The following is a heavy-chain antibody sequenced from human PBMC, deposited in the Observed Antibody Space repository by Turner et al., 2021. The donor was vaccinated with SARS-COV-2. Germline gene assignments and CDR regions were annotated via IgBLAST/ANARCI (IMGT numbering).Heavy chain of an antibody. CDR3: ARVGSYGRRDVDY. Sequence: EVQQVESGGGLIQPGGSLRLSCAASGFTVSSNYMSWVRQAPGKGLEWVSVIYSGGSTYYADSVKGRFTISRDNSKNTLYLQMNSLRAEDTAVYYCARVGSYGRRDVDYWGQGTLVTVSS. CDR2: IYSGGST. V-gene: IGHV3-53*01. J-gene: IGHJ4*02. CDR1: GFTVSSNY. D-gene: IGHD5-18*01.